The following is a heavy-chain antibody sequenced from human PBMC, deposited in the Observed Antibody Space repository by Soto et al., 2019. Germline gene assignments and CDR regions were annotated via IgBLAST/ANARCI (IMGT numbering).Heavy chain of an antibody. Sequence: GGSLRLSCAASGVTFSSYSMNWVRQAPGKGLEWVSYISSSSSTIYYADSVKGRFTISRDNANNSLYLQMNSLRAEDTAVYYCARAVMVYAGVWGKGTTVTVSS. CDR3: ARAVMVYAGV. CDR1: GVTFSSYS. J-gene: IGHJ6*04. CDR2: ISSSSSTI. V-gene: IGHV3-48*01. D-gene: IGHD2-8*01.